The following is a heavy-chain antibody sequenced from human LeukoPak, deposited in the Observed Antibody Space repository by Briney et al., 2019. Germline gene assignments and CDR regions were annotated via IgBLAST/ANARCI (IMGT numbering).Heavy chain of an antibody. V-gene: IGHV1-18*01. CDR1: GYTFINYG. CDR2: ISAYNGNT. D-gene: IGHD3-22*01. Sequence: ASVKVSCKASGYTFINYGITWVRQAPGQGLEWMGWISAYNGNTNYAQKLQGRVTMTTDTSSSTAYMELRNLRSDDTAVYYCARWDYYDSRTFDIWGQGTMVTVSS. CDR3: ARWDYYDSRTFDI. J-gene: IGHJ3*02.